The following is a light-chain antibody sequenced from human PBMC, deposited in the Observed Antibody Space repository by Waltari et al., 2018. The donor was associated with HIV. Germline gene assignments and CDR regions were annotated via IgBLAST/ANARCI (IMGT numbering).Light chain of an antibody. V-gene: IGKV3-15*01. J-gene: IGKJ1*01. Sequence: EVVLTQAPAALSVFPGRRGTVSCTTSQNVGNNVAWYQKNSGQSPRLLIYGASTRATGVPGRFGGSGSGTEFNLTIDSLQADDSAVYYCQRYDNLSRTFGPGTTVEIK. CDR3: QRYDNLSRT. CDR2: GAS. CDR1: QNVGNN.